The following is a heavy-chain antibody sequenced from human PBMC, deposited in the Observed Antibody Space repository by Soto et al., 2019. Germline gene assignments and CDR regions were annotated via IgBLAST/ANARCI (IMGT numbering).Heavy chain of an antibody. CDR2: ISWDGGST. CDR3: AKDIPRGFGYYGMDV. V-gene: IGHV3-43*01. CDR1: GFTFDDYT. J-gene: IGHJ6*02. D-gene: IGHD3-16*01. Sequence: GGSLRLSCAASGFTFDDYTMHRVRQAPGKGLEWVSLISWDGGSTYYADSVKGRFTISRDNSKNSLYLQMNSLRTEDTALFYCAKDIPRGFGYYGMDVWGQGTTVTVSS.